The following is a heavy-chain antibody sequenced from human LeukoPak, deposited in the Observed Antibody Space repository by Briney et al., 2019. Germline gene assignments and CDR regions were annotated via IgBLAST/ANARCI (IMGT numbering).Heavy chain of an antibody. Sequence: PSETLSLTCAVCGGSFSGYYWSWIRQPPGKGLEWIGEINHSGSTNYNPSLKSRVTISVDTSKNQFSLKLSSVTAADTAVYYCARVSLAAFDIWGQGTMVTVSS. CDR1: GGSFSGYY. CDR2: INHSGST. J-gene: IGHJ3*02. V-gene: IGHV4-34*01. D-gene: IGHD6-13*01. CDR3: ARVSLAAFDI.